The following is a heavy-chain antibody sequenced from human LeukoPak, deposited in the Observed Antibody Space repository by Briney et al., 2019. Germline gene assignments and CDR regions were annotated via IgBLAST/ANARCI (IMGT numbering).Heavy chain of an antibody. V-gene: IGHV4-59*01. CDR1: GGSISSYY. CDR3: ARSPNCGGDCYAFDY. J-gene: IGHJ4*02. D-gene: IGHD2-21*02. CDR2: IYYSGST. Sequence: SETLSLTCTVSGGSISSYYWSWIRQPPGKGLEWIGYIYYSGSTNYNPSLKRRVTISVDTSKNQFSLKLSSVTAADTAVYYCARSPNCGGDCYAFDYWGQGTLVTVSS.